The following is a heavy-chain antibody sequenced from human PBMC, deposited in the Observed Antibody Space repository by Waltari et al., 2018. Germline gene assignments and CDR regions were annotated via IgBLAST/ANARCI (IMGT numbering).Heavy chain of an antibody. CDR3: VRPADYYYYYMDV. Sequence: EVQLVESGGGLVKPEGSLRLSCAASGFTFSSYSLNWVRQAPGKGLEWVSSISSSSSYIYYADSVKGRFTISRDNAKNSLYLQMNSLRAEDTAVYYCVRPADYYYYYMDVWGKGTTVTVSS. CDR2: ISSSSSYI. CDR1: GFTFSSYS. V-gene: IGHV3-21*01. J-gene: IGHJ6*03.